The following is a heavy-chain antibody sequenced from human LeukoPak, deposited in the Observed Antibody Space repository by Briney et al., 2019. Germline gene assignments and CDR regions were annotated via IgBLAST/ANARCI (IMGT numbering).Heavy chain of an antibody. D-gene: IGHD2-21*01. V-gene: IGHV1-46*01. CDR1: GYTFSSYY. Sequence: GASVKVSCKAYGYTFSSYYMHWVRQAPGQGLEWMGIINPSGGSTSYAQKFQGRVTMTRGTSTSTVYMELSSLRSEDTAVYYCARDPNPSYIVVVDGDDEGDYWGQGTLVTVSS. CDR2: INPSGGST. CDR3: ARDPNPSYIVVVDGDDEGDY. J-gene: IGHJ4*02.